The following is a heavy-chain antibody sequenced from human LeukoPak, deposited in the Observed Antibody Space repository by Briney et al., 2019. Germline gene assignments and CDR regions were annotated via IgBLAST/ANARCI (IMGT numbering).Heavy chain of an antibody. J-gene: IGHJ4*02. CDR3: ARVSGRYYNDFDY. CDR2: IYYSGST. CDR1: GDSISSYY. D-gene: IGHD3-10*01. Sequence: SETLSLTCTVSGDSISSYYWSWIRQPPGKGLEWIGYIYYSGSTNYNPSLKSRVTILIDTSKNQFSLRLSAVTDADTAVYYCARVSGRYYNDFDYWGQGTLVTVSS. V-gene: IGHV4-59*12.